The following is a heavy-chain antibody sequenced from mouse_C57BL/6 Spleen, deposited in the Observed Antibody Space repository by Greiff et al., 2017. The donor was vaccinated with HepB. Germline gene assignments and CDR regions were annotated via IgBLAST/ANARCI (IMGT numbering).Heavy chain of an antibody. CDR1: GYTFTDYE. CDR2: IDPETGGT. Sequence: QVQLQQSGAELVRPGASVTLSCKASGYTFTDYEMHWVKQTPVHGLEWIGAIDPETGGTAYNQKFKGKAILTADKSSSTAYMELRSLTSEDSAVYYCTRIRPHYFDYWGKGTTLTVSS. J-gene: IGHJ2*01. D-gene: IGHD6-1*01. CDR3: TRIRPHYFDY. V-gene: IGHV1-15*01.